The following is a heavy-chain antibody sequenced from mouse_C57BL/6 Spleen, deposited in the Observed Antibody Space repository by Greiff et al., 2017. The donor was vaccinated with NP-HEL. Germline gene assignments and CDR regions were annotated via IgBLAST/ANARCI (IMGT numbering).Heavy chain of an antibody. CDR3: ARSEKIVATYCDY. CDR2: TNPTNGRT. CDR1: GYTFTSYW. D-gene: IGHD1-1*01. Sequence: VQLQQSGAELVKAGASVKMSCKASGYTFTSYWMHWVKQRLGQGLEWFAETNPTNGRTYYNETYKSKATLTVDKSSSTAYMLLSGRPFGDSAVYSGARSEKIVATYCDYWSQGTNLTISS. J-gene: IGHJ2*01. V-gene: IGHV1S81*02.